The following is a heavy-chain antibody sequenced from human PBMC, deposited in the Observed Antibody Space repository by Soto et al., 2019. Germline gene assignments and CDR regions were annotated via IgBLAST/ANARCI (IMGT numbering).Heavy chain of an antibody. J-gene: IGHJ4*02. V-gene: IGHV1-18*01. CDR3: ARENSYFDC. Sequence: QIQLLQSGAEVKKPGASVKVTCKASGYTFRNFGITWVRQAPGQGLEWMGWISAYNANANYAQKFQCRLTMTADTPTSRAYMELRSLRSDDTAVYYCARENSYFDCWGQGPLVTVSS. CDR2: ISAYNANA. CDR1: GYTFRNFG.